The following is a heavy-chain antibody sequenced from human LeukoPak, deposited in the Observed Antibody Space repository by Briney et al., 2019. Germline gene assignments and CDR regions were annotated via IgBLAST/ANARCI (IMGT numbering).Heavy chain of an antibody. V-gene: IGHV1-58*02. D-gene: IGHD6-13*01. CDR3: AAYEGRAAAAPFDY. Sequence: GTSVKVSCKASGFTFTSSAMQWVRQARGQRLEWIGWIVVGSGNTNYAQKFQERVTITRDMSTSTAYMELSSLRSEDTAVYYWAAYEGRAAAAPFDYWGQGTLVTVSS. J-gene: IGHJ4*02. CDR2: IVVGSGNT. CDR1: GFTFTSSA.